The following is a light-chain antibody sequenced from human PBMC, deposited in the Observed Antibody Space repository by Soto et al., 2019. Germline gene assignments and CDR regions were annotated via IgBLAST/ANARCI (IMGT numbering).Light chain of an antibody. V-gene: IGKV3-20*01. CDR2: GVS. J-gene: IGKJ1*01. CDR3: QQYVTYPWT. Sequence: EIVLTQSPATLSLSPGERATLSCRASQSVSSNYFAWYQQKPGQAPRLLIYGVSSRATGIPDRFTGSGSGTDFALTISRLEPEDFAVYYCQQYVTYPWTFGQGTKVDIK. CDR1: QSVSSNY.